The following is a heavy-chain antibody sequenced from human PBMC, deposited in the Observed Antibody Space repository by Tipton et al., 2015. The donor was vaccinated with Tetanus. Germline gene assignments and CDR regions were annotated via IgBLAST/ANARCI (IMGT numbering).Heavy chain of an antibody. Sequence: TLSLTCTVSGGSINSGGYYWSWIRQHPGKGLEWIGYIYYSGSTYYNPSLKSRVTISVDTSKNQFSLKLSSVTAADTAVYYCARDGPYYSDTGNGYHFYGMDVWGQGTTVTVSS. CDR3: ARDGPYYSDTGNGYHFYGMDV. J-gene: IGHJ6*02. CDR1: GGSINSGGYY. V-gene: IGHV4-31*03. CDR2: IYYSGST. D-gene: IGHD3-22*01.